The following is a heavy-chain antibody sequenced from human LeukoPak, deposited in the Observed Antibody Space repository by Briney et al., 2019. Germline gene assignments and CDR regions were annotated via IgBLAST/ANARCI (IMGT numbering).Heavy chain of an antibody. D-gene: IGHD6-13*01. Sequence: SETLSLTCTVSGDSISSHYWSWIRQPPGKGLEWIGYMYYSGITNYNPSLKSRVTISADTSKNQFSLRLTSVSAADTAVYYCARGRTRTAAPGSWFDPWGQGTLVTVSS. V-gene: IGHV4-59*11. J-gene: IGHJ5*02. CDR1: GDSISSHY. CDR2: MYYSGIT. CDR3: ARGRTRTAAPGSWFDP.